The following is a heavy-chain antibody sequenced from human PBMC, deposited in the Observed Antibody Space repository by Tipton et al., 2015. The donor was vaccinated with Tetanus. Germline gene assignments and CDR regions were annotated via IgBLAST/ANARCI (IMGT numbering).Heavy chain of an antibody. V-gene: IGHV4-59*01. CDR1: GFTFSTYT. J-gene: IGHJ4*02. CDR3: ARDERYGDYAY. CDR2: TYYSGST. Sequence: QLVQSGGGLVKPGGSLRLSCAASGFTFSTYTINWVRQAPGKGLEWIGYTYYSGSTGYNPSLKSRVTISIDSSKNQFSLKLTSVTAADTAVYYCARDERYGDYAYWGQGALVTVSS. D-gene: IGHD4-17*01.